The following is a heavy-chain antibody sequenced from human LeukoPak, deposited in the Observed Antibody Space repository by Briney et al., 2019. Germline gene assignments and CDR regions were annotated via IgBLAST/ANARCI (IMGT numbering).Heavy chain of an antibody. CDR3: ARDGGMVTWGWFDP. J-gene: IGHJ5*02. D-gene: IGHD2-15*01. Sequence: GRSLRLSCAASGFTFSTYAMHWVRQAPGKGLEWVAVIPYDGSNKYYADSVKGRFTISRENSKNRLYLQMNSLRAEDTAVYYCARDGGMVTWGWFDPWGQGTLVTVSS. V-gene: IGHV3-30*04. CDR1: GFTFSTYA. CDR2: IPYDGSNK.